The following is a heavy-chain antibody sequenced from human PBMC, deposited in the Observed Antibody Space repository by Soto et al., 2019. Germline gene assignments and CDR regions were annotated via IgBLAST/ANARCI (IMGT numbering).Heavy chain of an antibody. Sequence: QVQLVQSGAEEKKPGASVKVSCKASGYTFSAYAMHRMRQAPGQRLEWMGWINVGNGKTKYSQKVQGRVTITRDTSASTAYMELSSLRSEDTAVYYCARVSIVGASVDYWGQGTLVTVSS. CDR1: GYTFSAYA. CDR2: INVGNGKT. V-gene: IGHV1-3*05. J-gene: IGHJ4*02. CDR3: ARVSIVGASVDY. D-gene: IGHD1-26*01.